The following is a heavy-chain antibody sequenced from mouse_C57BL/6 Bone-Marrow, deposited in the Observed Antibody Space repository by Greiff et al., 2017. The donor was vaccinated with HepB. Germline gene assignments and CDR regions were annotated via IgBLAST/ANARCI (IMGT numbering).Heavy chain of an antibody. J-gene: IGHJ1*03. V-gene: IGHV1-75*01. CDR3: ARWRAYYSNHWYFDV. CDR1: GYTFTDYY. Sequence: VHLVESEPELVKPGASVKISCKASGYTFTDYYINWVKQRPGQGLEWIGWIFPGSGSTYYNEKFKGKATLTVDKSSSTAYMLLSSLTSEDSAVYFCARWRAYYSNHWYFDVWGTGTTVTVSS. CDR2: IFPGSGST. D-gene: IGHD2-5*01.